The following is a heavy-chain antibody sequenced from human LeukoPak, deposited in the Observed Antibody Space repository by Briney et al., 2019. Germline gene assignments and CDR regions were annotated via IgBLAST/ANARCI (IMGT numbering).Heavy chain of an antibody. CDR3: ARARGYSYGYFS. Sequence: SETLSLTCAVYGGSFSGYYGSWIRQPPGKGLEWIGEINHSGSTNYNPSLKSRVTISVDTSKNQFSLKLSSVTAADTAVYYCARARGYSYGYFSWGQGTLVTVSS. CDR1: GGSFSGYY. V-gene: IGHV4-34*01. CDR2: INHSGST. J-gene: IGHJ4*02. D-gene: IGHD5-18*01.